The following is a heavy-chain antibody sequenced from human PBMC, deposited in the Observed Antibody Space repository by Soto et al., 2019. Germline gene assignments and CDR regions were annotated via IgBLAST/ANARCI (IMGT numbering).Heavy chain of an antibody. V-gene: IGHV3-30*19. CDR1: GFTFRSYV. CDR2: TSYDGSDK. Sequence: QVQLVESGGGVVQPGTSLRVSCVGSGFTFRSYVIHWVRQAPGKGLAWVALTSYDGSDKYYGDSVRGRFTSSRDNSRNTVDLQMDSLRLEDTALYYCARGGTTGGLDVWGQGTLVSVSS. D-gene: IGHD3-16*01. CDR3: ARGGTTGGLDV. J-gene: IGHJ1*01.